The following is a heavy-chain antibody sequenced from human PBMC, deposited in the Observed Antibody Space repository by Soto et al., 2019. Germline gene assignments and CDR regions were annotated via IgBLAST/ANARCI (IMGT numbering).Heavy chain of an antibody. V-gene: IGHV4-59*08. CDR1: GGSITNYY. CDR3: ARHGFGPLHGLVDV. Sequence: QVQLQESGPGLVKPSETLSLTCTVSGGSITNYYCSWFRQPPGKGLEWIGYINYDGYSAYNLSLKSXVSXSMDASKTQSSLMLESVTATDTAVYYCARHGFGPLHGLVDVWGPGTTVIVSS. J-gene: IGHJ6*02. CDR2: INYDGYS. D-gene: IGHD3-10*01.